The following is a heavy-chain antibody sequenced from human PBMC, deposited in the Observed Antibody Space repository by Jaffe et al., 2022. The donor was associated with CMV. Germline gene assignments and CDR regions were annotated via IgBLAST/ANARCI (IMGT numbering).Heavy chain of an antibody. D-gene: IGHD1-7*01. CDR1: GGSISSGGYY. Sequence: QVQLQESGPGLVKPSQTLSLTCTVSGGSISSGGYYWSWIRQHPGKGLEWIGYIYYSGSTYYNPSLKSRVTISVDTSKNQFSLKLSSVTAADTAVYYCARSPASGTTEWYFDLWGRGTLVTVSS. V-gene: IGHV4-31*03. CDR2: IYYSGST. CDR3: ARSPASGTTEWYFDL. J-gene: IGHJ2*01.